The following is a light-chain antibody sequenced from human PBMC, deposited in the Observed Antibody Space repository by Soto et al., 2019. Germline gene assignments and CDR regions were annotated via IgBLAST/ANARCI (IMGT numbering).Light chain of an antibody. CDR3: QQYNSYRT. V-gene: IGKV3-15*01. J-gene: IGKJ1*01. CDR1: ESVIRN. CDR2: GAS. Sequence: EIVMTQSPATLSVSPGERATLSCRASESVIRNLAWFQQKPGQAPRLLIYGASTRAPGVPDRFSGSGSGTEFTLTISSLQPDDFATYYCQQYNSYRTFGQGTKVDIK.